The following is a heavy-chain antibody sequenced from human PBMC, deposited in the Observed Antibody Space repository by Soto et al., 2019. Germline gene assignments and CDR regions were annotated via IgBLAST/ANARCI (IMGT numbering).Heavy chain of an antibody. J-gene: IGHJ5*01. CDR1: GGSISSGGYS. CDR3: VRLVGNSWLDS. CDR2: IYYSGYT. V-gene: IGHV4-30-2*05. Sequence: SETLSLTCAVSGGSISSGGYSWSWIRQPPGKGLEWIGYIYYSGYTNYNPSLKSRVTISVDTSNNQLSLQLNSVTPDDTAVYYCVRLVGNSWLDSWGQGTLVTVSS. D-gene: IGHD2-2*01.